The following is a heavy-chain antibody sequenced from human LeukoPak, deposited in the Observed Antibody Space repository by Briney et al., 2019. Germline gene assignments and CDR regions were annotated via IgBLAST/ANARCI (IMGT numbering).Heavy chain of an antibody. J-gene: IGHJ6*03. V-gene: IGHV1-18*01. CDR1: GYTFTSYG. CDR3: AREIGGYSYGLPDSYYYYYMDV. CDR2: ISAYNGNT. D-gene: IGHD5-18*01. Sequence: ASVKVSCKASGYTFTSYGISWVRQAPGQGLEWMGWISAYNGNTNYAQKLQGRVTMTTDTSTSTAYMELRSLRSDDTAVYYCAREIGGYSYGLPDSYYYYYMDVWGKGTTVTISS.